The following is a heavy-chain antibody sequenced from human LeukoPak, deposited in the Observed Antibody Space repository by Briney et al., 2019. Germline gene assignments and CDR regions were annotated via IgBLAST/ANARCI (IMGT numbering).Heavy chain of an antibody. J-gene: IGHJ4*02. D-gene: IGHD3-10*01. CDR3: ARGSVTMVRGVIPYYFDY. CDR2: INAGNGNT. CDR1: GYTFTSYA. Sequence: GASVKVSCKASGYTFTSYAMHWVRQAPGQRLEWMGWINAGNGNTKYSRKFQGRVTITRDTSASTAYMELRSLRSDDTAVYYCARGSVTMVRGVIPYYFDYWGQGTLVTVSS. V-gene: IGHV1-3*01.